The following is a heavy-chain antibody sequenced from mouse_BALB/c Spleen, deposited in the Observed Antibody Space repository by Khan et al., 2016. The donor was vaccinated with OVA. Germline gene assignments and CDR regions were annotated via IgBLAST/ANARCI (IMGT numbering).Heavy chain of an antibody. D-gene: IGHD1-2*01. CDR2: ISSGSSTF. V-gene: IGHV5-17*02. CDR3: ARDSLLRLAY. CDR1: GFTFSSFG. Sequence: VQLVESGGGLVQPGGSRKLSCAASGFTFSSFGMHWVRQAPEKGLEWVAYISSGSSTFYYTDTVKGRFTISRDNPKNTLFLQMTSLRSEDTAMYYCARDSLLRLAYWGQGTTLTVSS. J-gene: IGHJ2*01.